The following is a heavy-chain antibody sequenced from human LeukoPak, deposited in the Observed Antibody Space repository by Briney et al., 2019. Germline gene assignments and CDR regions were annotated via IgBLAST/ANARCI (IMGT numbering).Heavy chain of an antibody. D-gene: IGHD3-3*01. J-gene: IGHJ5*02. CDR2: INPNSGGT. V-gene: IGHV1-2*02. CDR3: ARDRGNTLRFLEWLRGPQFDP. Sequence: ASVKVSCKASGYTFTGYYMHWVRQAPGQGLEWMGWINPNSGGTNYAQKFQGRVTMTRDTSISTAYMGLSRLRSDDTAVYYCARDRGNTLRFLEWLRGPQFDPWGQGTLVTVSS. CDR1: GYTFTGYY.